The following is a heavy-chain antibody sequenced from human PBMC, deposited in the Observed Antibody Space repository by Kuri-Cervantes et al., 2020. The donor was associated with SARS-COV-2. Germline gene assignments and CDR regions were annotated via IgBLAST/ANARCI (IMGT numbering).Heavy chain of an antibody. Sequence: GESLKISCAASGFTFSSYAMSWVRQAPGKGLEWVAVISHDGKNKKCIASGKGRFTISGDNSQNTLYLHMKSLRSEDTAMYYCAKDRVGVQDFWGQGTLVTVSS. CDR2: ISHDGKNK. D-gene: IGHD2-21*01. J-gene: IGHJ4*02. CDR1: GFTFSSYA. V-gene: IGHV3-30*18. CDR3: AKDRVGVQDF.